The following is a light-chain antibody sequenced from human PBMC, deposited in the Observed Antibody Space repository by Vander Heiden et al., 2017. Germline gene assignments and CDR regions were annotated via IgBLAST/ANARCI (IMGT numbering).Light chain of an antibody. CDR2: KAS. J-gene: IGKJ1*01. CDR3: QQYNSYPLT. V-gene: IGKV1-5*03. CDR1: QSISSW. Sequence: DIQLTQSPSLLSASAGDRVTITCRASQSISSWLAWYQQKPGKAPKLLIYKASSLESGVPARFSGSGSGTEFTLTISSLQPDDFATYYCQQYNSYPLTFGQGTKLEIK.